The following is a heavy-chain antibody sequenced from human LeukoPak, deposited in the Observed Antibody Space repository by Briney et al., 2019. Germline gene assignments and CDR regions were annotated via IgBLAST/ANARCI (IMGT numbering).Heavy chain of an antibody. CDR1: GYTFTNYA. J-gene: IGHJ4*02. Sequence: ASVKVSCKTSGYTFTNYAMNWVRQAPGQGLEWMGWISAYNGSTNYAQKLQGRVTMTTDTSTSTAYMELRSLRSDDTAVYYCARDLKWVGDYGVFDYWGQGTLVTVSS. D-gene: IGHD4-17*01. V-gene: IGHV1-18*01. CDR2: ISAYNGST. CDR3: ARDLKWVGDYGVFDY.